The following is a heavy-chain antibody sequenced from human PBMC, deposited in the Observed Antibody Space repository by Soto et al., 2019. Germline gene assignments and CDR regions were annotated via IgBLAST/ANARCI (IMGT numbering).Heavy chain of an antibody. CDR2: ISYDGSYK. CDR1: GFTFSNYG. CDR3: ERDRSQLLRDYYSYYGMDV. D-gene: IGHD2-15*01. J-gene: IGHJ6*02. Sequence: PGGSLRLSCAGSGFTFSNYGMHWVRQAPDKGLEWVAVISYDGSYKYYADSVKGRFTISRDNSENTLFLQMNSLRGGDTAVYYCERDRSQLLRDYYSYYGMDVWGLGTSVTVSS. V-gene: IGHV3-30*03.